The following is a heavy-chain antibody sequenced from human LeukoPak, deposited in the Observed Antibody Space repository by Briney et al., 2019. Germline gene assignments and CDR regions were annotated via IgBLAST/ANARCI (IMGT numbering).Heavy chain of an antibody. CDR1: GINVSANY. Sequence: GSLRLSCAASGINVSANYMTWIRQDPGKGLEWVSLIYGAGAAYYAESVRGRFIISRDNSKNTLFLQMNSLRAEDTAVYYCVSSTGQQLIPYDYWGQGTHVAVPS. V-gene: IGHV3-66*02. CDR2: IYGAGAA. CDR3: VSSTGQQLIPYDY. J-gene: IGHJ4*02. D-gene: IGHD6-13*01.